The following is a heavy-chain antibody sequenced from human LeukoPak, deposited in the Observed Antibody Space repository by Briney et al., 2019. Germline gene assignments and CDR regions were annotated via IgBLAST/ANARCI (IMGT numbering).Heavy chain of an antibody. D-gene: IGHD3-10*01. Sequence: GGSLRLSCTASGFTFGDYAMSWFRQAPGKGLEWVSAISGSGGSTYYADSVKGRFTISRDNSKNTLYLQMNSLRAEDTAVYYCAKDTMVRGVCDYWGQGTLVTVSS. V-gene: IGHV3-23*01. J-gene: IGHJ4*02. CDR2: ISGSGGST. CDR3: AKDTMVRGVCDY. CDR1: GFTFGDYA.